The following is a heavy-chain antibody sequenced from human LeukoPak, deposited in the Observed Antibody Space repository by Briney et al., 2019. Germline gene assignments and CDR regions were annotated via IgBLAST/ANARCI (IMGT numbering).Heavy chain of an antibody. J-gene: IGHJ4*02. Sequence: SETLSLTCTVSGGSISSYYWSWIRQPPGKGLEWIGYIYYSGSTNYNPSLKSRVTISVDTSKNQFSLKLSSVTAADTAVYYCARGGSSWFYYFDYWGQGTLVTVPS. D-gene: IGHD6-13*01. V-gene: IGHV4-59*01. CDR1: GGSISSYY. CDR3: ARGGSSWFYYFDY. CDR2: IYYSGST.